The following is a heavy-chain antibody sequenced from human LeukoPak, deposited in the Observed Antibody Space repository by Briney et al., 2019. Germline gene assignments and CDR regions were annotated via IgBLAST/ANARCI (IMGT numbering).Heavy chain of an antibody. J-gene: IGHJ6*02. Sequence: GGSLRLSCAASRFNFSRYWMTWVRQAPGKGLEWVANIKQDGSEKYYVASVEGRFTISRDNGKNSLYLEMNSLRAEDTAVYYCAKDQVYSDSSGNHYYFYYGLDVWGQGTTVTVSS. CDR2: IKQDGSEK. V-gene: IGHV3-7*01. CDR1: RFNFSRYW. D-gene: IGHD3-22*01. CDR3: AKDQVYSDSSGNHYYFYYGLDV.